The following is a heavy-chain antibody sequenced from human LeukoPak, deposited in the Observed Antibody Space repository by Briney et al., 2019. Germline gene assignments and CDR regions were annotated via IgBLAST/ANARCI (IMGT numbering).Heavy chain of an antibody. CDR1: GFPFSNYA. D-gene: IGHD6-19*01. CDR3: ARDSIAVAGTGIDY. V-gene: IGHV3-33*08. J-gene: IGHJ4*02. CDR2: IWYDGSNK. Sequence: PGGSLRLSCAASGFPFSNYALSWVRQAPGKGLEWVAVIWYDGSNKYYADSVKGRFTISRDNSKNTLYLQMNSLRAEDTAVYYCARDSIAVAGTGIDYWGQGTLVTVSS.